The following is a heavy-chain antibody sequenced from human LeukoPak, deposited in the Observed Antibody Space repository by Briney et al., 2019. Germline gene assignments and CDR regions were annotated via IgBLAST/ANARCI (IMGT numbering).Heavy chain of an antibody. D-gene: IGHD3-16*01. V-gene: IGHV3-33*08. J-gene: IGHJ4*02. CDR3: GRDSLGGDY. Sequence: GRSLRLSCAASGLSFSTFGMHWARRAPGKGLEWVAVIWNDGSKKFAESVKGRFTISRDNSQNTLYLQMNRLRAEDTAVYYCGRDSLGGDYWGQGTLVTVSS. CDR2: IWNDGSKK. CDR1: GLSFSTFG.